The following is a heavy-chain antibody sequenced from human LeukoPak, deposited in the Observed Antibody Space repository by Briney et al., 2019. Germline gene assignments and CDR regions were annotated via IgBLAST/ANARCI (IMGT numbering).Heavy chain of an antibody. D-gene: IGHD3-22*01. V-gene: IGHV3-66*01. J-gene: IGHJ4*02. CDR3: ARDVHGGYDSSGLDY. Sequence: PGGSLRLSCAASGFTVSSNYMSWVRQAPGKGLEWVSVIYSGGSTYYADSVKGRFTISRDNSKNTLYLQMNSLRAEDTAVYYCARDVHGGYDSSGLDYWGQGTLVTVSS. CDR1: GFTVSSNY. CDR2: IYSGGST.